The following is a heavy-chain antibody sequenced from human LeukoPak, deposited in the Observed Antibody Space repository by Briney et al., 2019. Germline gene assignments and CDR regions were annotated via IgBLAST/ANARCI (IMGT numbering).Heavy chain of an antibody. J-gene: IGHJ6*03. CDR3: ARDIAGGRYYYYYMDV. Sequence: GGSLRLSCAASGFTFSDYYMSWIRQATGKGLEWVSYISSSGSTIYYADSVKGRFTISRDNAKNSLYLQMNSLRAEDTAVYYCARDIAGGRYYYYYMDVWGKGTTVTVSS. CDR2: ISSSGSTI. D-gene: IGHD6-13*01. CDR1: GFTFSDYY. V-gene: IGHV3-11*01.